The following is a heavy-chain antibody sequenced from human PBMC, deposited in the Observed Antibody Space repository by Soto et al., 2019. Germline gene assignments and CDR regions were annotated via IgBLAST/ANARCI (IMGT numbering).Heavy chain of an antibody. CDR3: LAYYYDSSGYYSDY. CDR2: IYYSGST. CDR1: GGSISSGGYY. Sequence: SETLSLTCTVSGGSISSGGYYWSWIRQHPGKGLEWIGYIYYSGSTYYNPSLKSRVTISVDTSKNQFSLKLSSVTAADTAVYYCLAYYYDSSGYYSDYWGQGTLVTVSS. J-gene: IGHJ4*02. D-gene: IGHD3-22*01. V-gene: IGHV4-31*03.